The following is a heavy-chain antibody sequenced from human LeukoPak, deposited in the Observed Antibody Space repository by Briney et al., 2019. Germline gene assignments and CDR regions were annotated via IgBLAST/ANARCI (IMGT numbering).Heavy chain of an antibody. D-gene: IGHD1-26*01. Sequence: GGSLRVSCEASGFYFSKFWMSWVCQAPGKGLEWVANIDPDGSEKYYVDSVKGRFTVSRDNAKNSLYLQMNSLSPEDTAVYHCAKSGSHFDFDYWGQGTLVTVS. V-gene: IGHV3-7*01. CDR3: AKSGSHFDFDY. CDR1: GFYFSKFW. CDR2: IDPDGSEK. J-gene: IGHJ4*02.